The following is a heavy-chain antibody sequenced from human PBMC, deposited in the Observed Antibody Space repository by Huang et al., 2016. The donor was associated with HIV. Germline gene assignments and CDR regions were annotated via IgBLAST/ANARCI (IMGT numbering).Heavy chain of an antibody. V-gene: IGHV4-39*01. D-gene: IGHD3-10*01. CDR3: ARHRTSSYIDS. CDR2: IFYTGTV. J-gene: IGHJ4*02. Sequence: SGYYWEWIRQPPGKGLECVGSIFYTGTVYYNPSLKSRATISIDTSENRFSLNLTSVTAADTALYFCARHRTSSYIDSWGQGSLVTVSS. CDR1: SGYY.